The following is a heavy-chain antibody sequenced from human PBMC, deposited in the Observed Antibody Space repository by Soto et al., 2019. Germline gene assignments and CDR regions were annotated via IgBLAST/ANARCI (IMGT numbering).Heavy chain of an antibody. J-gene: IGHJ4*02. CDR1: GFTVSSNY. Sequence: PGGSLRLSCAASGFTVSSNYMSWVRQAPGKGLEWVSVIYSGGSTYYADSVKGRFTISRDNSKNTLYLQMNSLRAEDTAVYYCARDLDGDYNHVPFFGYWGQGTLVTVSS. CDR2: IYSGGST. V-gene: IGHV3-66*01. D-gene: IGHD4-17*01. CDR3: ARDLDGDYNHVPFFGY.